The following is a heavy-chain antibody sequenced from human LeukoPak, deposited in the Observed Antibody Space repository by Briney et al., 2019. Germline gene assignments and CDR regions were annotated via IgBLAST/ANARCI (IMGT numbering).Heavy chain of an antibody. V-gene: IGHV3-9*01. Sequence: PGGSLRLSCAASGFTFDDYAMHWVRQAPGKGLEWVSGISWNSGSIGYADSVKGRFTISRDNAKNSLYLQMSSLRAEDTALYYCAKGIIAAAGSFDYWGQGTLVTVSS. CDR3: AKGIIAAAGSFDY. CDR2: ISWNSGSI. CDR1: GFTFDDYA. D-gene: IGHD6-13*01. J-gene: IGHJ4*02.